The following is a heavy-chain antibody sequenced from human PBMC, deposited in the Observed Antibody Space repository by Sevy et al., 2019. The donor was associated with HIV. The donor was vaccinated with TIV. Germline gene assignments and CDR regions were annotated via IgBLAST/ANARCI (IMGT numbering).Heavy chain of an antibody. CDR1: GFIFSSYG. J-gene: IGHJ4*02. D-gene: IGHD4-17*01. Sequence: GGSLRLSCSASGFIFSSYGMHWVRQTPGKGLEWVAIISSDGSDDFYAESVRGRFTISRDNSRNTLCLQMDSLRLEDTAIYYCAKDKEDDYGDYYFDHWGQGALVTVSS. CDR2: ISSDGSDD. V-gene: IGHV3-30*18. CDR3: AKDKEDDYGDYYFDH.